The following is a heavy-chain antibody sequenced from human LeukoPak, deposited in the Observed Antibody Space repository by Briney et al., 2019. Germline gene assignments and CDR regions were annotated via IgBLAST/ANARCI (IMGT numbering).Heavy chain of an antibody. Sequence: GGSLRLSCAASGFTFSSYSMNWVRQAPGRGLEWVSFISSSSDYIYYADSVKGRFIISRDNAKNSLYLQMNSLRGEDTAVYYCAGPLAYSSSWRFDYWGQGTLVTVSS. CDR1: GFTFSSYS. CDR3: AGPLAYSSSWRFDY. D-gene: IGHD6-13*01. V-gene: IGHV3-21*01. J-gene: IGHJ4*02. CDR2: ISSSSDYI.